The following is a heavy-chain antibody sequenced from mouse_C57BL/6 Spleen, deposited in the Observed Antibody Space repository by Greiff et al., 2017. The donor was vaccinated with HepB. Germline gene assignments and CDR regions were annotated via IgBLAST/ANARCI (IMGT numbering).Heavy chain of an antibody. D-gene: IGHD1-1*01. Sequence: EVQLQQSGAELVRPGASVKLSCTASGFNIKDYYMHWVKQRPEQGLEWIGRIDPEDGDTEYAPKFQGKATMTADTSSNTAYLQLSSLTSEDTAVYYWTSYGSKEAWFAYWGQGTLVTVSA. CDR3: TSYGSKEAWFAY. CDR1: GFNIKDYY. J-gene: IGHJ3*01. CDR2: IDPEDGDT. V-gene: IGHV14-1*01.